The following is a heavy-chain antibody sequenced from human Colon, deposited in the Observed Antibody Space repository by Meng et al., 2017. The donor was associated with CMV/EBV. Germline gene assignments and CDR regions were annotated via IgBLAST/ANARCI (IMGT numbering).Heavy chain of an antibody. J-gene: IGHJ4*02. D-gene: IGHD2-8*02. CDR2: ISGTNGDT. CDR3: AKDRAPTGLNYFDY. V-gene: IGHV3-23*01. CDR1: GFTFSSYA. Sequence: ASGFTFSSYAMSWVRQAPGKGLEWVSAISGTNGDTYYADSVKGRFTISRDNSKNTLYLQLNSLRAEDTALYYCAKDRAPTGLNYFDYWGQGTLVTVSS.